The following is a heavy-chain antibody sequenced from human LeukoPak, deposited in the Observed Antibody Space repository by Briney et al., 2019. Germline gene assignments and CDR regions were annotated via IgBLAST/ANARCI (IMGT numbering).Heavy chain of an antibody. CDR2: IIPIFGTA. V-gene: IGHV1-69*05. CDR1: GGTFSSYA. CDR3: ARGRSGGSPHFDY. J-gene: IGHJ4*02. D-gene: IGHD2-15*01. Sequence: SVKVSCTASGGTFSSYAISWVRQAPGQGLEWMGRIIPIFGTANYAQKFQRRVTITTDESTSTAYMELSSLSAEDTAVYYCARGRSGGSPHFDYWGQGTLVTVSS.